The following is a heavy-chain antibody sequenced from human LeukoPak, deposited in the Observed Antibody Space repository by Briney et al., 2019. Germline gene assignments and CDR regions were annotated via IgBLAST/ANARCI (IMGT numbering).Heavy chain of an antibody. J-gene: IGHJ4*02. Sequence: GASVKVSCKASGYTFTDYYMHWVQQAPGKGLEWMGRVDPEDGETIYAEKFQGRVTITADKSTSTAYMELSSLRSEDTAVYYCARESQDSSGYTERAYYFDYWGQGTLVTVSS. D-gene: IGHD3-22*01. CDR3: ARESQDSSGYTERAYYFDY. V-gene: IGHV1-69-2*01. CDR2: VDPEDGET. CDR1: GYTFTDYY.